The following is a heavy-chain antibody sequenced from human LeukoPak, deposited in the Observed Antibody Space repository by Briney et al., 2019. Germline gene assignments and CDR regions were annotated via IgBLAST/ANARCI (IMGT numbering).Heavy chain of an antibody. Sequence: SGESLKISCRGSGYSFNNYWIGWVRQMPGKGLEWMGIIYPDDSDTRYSPSFQGQVTFSADKSISTAFLQWTSLKASDTALYYCARFEANYEDGRSYFYFDYWGQGTLVTVSP. CDR3: ARFEANYEDGRSYFYFDY. CDR1: GYSFNNYW. D-gene: IGHD3-10*01. CDR2: IYPDDSDT. V-gene: IGHV5-51*01. J-gene: IGHJ4*02.